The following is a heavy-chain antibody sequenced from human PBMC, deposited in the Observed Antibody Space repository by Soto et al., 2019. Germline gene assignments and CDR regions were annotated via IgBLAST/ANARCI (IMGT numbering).Heavy chain of an antibody. J-gene: IGHJ4*02. CDR2: ISADNGDT. Sequence: QVQLVQSGAEVKKPGASVTVSCKASGYTFASFGFSWVRQAPGQGLEWMAWISADNGDTNNAQKFQGRVILTTDTFTSTAYMELRSLRSDDTAVYYCARDSRAYCSGITCRYFDYWGQGTLVTVSS. D-gene: IGHD2-15*01. CDR3: ARDSRAYCSGITCRYFDY. CDR1: GYTFASFG. V-gene: IGHV1-18*01.